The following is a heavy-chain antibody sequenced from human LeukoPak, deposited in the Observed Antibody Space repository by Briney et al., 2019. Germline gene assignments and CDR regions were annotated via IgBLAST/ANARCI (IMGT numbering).Heavy chain of an antibody. CDR3: GKDKVVAAGDDAFDI. V-gene: IGHV3-48*01. J-gene: IGHJ3*02. D-gene: IGHD2-2*01. CDR2: ISSSSSTI. CDR1: GFTFSSYC. Sequence: GGSLRLSCAASGFTFSSYCMNWVRQAPGKGLEWVSYISSSSSTIYYADSVKGRFTISRDNSKNMLYLQMNSLRAEDTAVYYCGKDKVVAAGDDAFDIWGQGTMVTVSS.